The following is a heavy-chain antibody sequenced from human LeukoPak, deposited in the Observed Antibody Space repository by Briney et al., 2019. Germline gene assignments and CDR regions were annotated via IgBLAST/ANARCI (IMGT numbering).Heavy chain of an antibody. J-gene: IGHJ4*02. CDR1: GFTFSSYG. Sequence: GGSLRLSCAASGFTFSSYGMHWVRQAPGKGLEWVAFIRYDGSNKYYADSVKGRFTISRDNSKNTLYLQMNSLRAEDTAVYYCAKDEPTDSSGYYPSHWGQGTLVTVSS. CDR2: IRYDGSNK. CDR3: AKDEPTDSSGYYPSH. V-gene: IGHV3-30*02. D-gene: IGHD3-22*01.